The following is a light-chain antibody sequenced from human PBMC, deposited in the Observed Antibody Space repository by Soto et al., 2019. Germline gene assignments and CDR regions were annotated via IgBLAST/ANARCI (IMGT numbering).Light chain of an antibody. CDR1: QTVSSNY. CDR3: QHYGSSWT. CDR2: GAS. Sequence: EIVLTQSPGTLSLSPGERATLSCRASQTVSSNYLAWFQQKGGQAPRLLIFGASSRAAGIPDRFSGSVSGTDFILTISRLKREDFAVYYCQHYGSSWTFGQGTKVEI. J-gene: IGKJ1*01. V-gene: IGKV3-20*01.